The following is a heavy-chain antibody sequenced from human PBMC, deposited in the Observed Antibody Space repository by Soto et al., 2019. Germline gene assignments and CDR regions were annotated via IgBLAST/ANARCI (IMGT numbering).Heavy chain of an antibody. CDR2: IKEDGSET. CDR3: ATQKEDGSEDSNHALDI. CDR1: GFAFSKYW. J-gene: IGHJ3*02. V-gene: IGHV3-7*01. D-gene: IGHD3-10*01. Sequence: EVQLVESGGGLVQPGGSLSLSCAASGFAFSKYWMSWVRQAPGKGLEWVGNIKEDGSETYYADSVKGRFTLSRDNAKNSRYLQKNGRRADDAAAYFCATQKEDGSEDSNHALDICGQGTMFTVSS.